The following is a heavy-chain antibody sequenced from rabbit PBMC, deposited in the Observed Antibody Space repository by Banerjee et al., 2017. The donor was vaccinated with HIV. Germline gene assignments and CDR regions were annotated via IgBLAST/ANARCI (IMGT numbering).Heavy chain of an antibody. V-gene: IGHV1S45*01. D-gene: IGHD3-1*01. CDR1: GFSFSSYY. CDR2: IFTGSGST. J-gene: IGHJ6*01. Sequence: QEQLVESGGGLVQPEGSLTLTCKASGFSFSSYYMCWVRQAPGKGLEWIACIFTGSGSTYYASWAKGRFTISKTSSTTVTLQMTSLTVADTATYFCARSWGLWGPGTLVTVS. CDR3: ARSWGL.